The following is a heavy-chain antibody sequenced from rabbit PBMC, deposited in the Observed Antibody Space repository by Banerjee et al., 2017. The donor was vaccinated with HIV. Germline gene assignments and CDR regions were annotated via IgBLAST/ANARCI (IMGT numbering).Heavy chain of an antibody. V-gene: IGHV1S40*01. CDR3: AGNAGYASYGYAL. J-gene: IGHJ4*01. Sequence: QSLEESGGDLVKPGASLTLTCTASGFSFSSSYWMCWVRQAPGRGLEWIACIYGGSSGRTYYASWAKGRFTISETSSTTVTLQMTSLTVADTATYFCAGNAGYASYGYALWGPGTLVTVS. CDR1: GFSFSSSYW. D-gene: IGHD6-1*01. CDR2: IYGGSSGRT.